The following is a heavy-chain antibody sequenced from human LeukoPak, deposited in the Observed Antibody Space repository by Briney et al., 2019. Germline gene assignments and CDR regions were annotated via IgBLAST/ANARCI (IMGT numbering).Heavy chain of an antibody. V-gene: IGHV4-30-4*07. CDR1: GGSISSGGYS. J-gene: IGHJ3*02. CDR3: ARDGSYYYAFDI. CDR2: IYYSGST. Sequence: SETLSLTCAVSGGSISSGGYSWSWIRQPPGTGLDWIGYIYYSGSTYYNPSLKSRITISVDTSQNQFSLKLNSVTAADTAVYYCARDGSYYYAFDIWGQGTMVTVSS. D-gene: IGHD3-10*01.